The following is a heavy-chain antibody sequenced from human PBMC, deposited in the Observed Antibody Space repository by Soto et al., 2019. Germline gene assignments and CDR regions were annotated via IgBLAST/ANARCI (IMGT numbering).Heavy chain of an antibody. V-gene: IGHV3-23*01. Sequence: LRLSCAASGLTFSSYAMTWVRQAPWKGLEWVSAISGSDGTTYYADSVKGRFTISRDNSKNTLYLQMNSLRAEDTAVYYCAKDPYDSSGYYHDYWGQGTLVTVSS. CDR3: AKDPYDSSGYYHDY. CDR1: GLTFSSYA. J-gene: IGHJ4*02. CDR2: ISGSDGTT. D-gene: IGHD3-22*01.